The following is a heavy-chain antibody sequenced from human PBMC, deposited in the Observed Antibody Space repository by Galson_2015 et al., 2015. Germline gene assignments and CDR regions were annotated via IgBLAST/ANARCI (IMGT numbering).Heavy chain of an antibody. CDR3: ARLDIDDYSNYVDY. Sequence: LTCSVSDGFISSYYWSWIRQPPGKGLEWIGHIYYTGSTKYNPSLKSRVTISVDTSKNQFSLEVNSVTAADTAVYYCARLDIDDYSNYVDYWGQGTLVTVSS. V-gene: IGHV4-59*01. CDR1: DGFISSYY. CDR2: IYYTGST. D-gene: IGHD4-11*01. J-gene: IGHJ4*02.